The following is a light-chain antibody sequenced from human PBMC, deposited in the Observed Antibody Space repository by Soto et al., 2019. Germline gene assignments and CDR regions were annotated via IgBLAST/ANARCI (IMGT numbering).Light chain of an antibody. J-gene: IGKJ5*01. CDR1: QSISSAY. Sequence: EIVLTQSPGILSLSPGERATLSCRASQSISSAYIAWYQQKPGQTPRLLIYGPHTRAAGIPDRFSGSGSGTDFTLTSNRLESEDFAVYCCQQYGSLPITFGQGTRLEIK. CDR2: GPH. CDR3: QQYGSLPIT. V-gene: IGKV3-20*01.